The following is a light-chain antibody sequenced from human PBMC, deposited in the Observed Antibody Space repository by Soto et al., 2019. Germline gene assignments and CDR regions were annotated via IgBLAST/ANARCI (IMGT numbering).Light chain of an antibody. Sequence: DIHLTESPSTLSASVGDRVRITCRASQSMSRWLAWYQQKPGKAPKVLIYDSSILESGVPSRFSGSGSGTDFTLTITSLQPDDFATYYCQQYKSYPLTFGGGTKVDIK. CDR1: QSMSRW. CDR3: QQYKSYPLT. J-gene: IGKJ4*01. V-gene: IGKV1-5*01. CDR2: DSS.